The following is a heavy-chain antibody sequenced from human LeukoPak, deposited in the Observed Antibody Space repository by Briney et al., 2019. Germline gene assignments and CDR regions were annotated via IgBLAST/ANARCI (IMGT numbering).Heavy chain of an antibody. CDR2: IKEDGSEK. Sequence: GGSLRLSCAASGFTFSNYWASWVRQAPGKGLEWVANIKEDGSEKYYVDSVKGQFTISRDNAKKSLYLQMNSLRAEDTAVYYCARGEYYYDGGYWGQGTLVTVSS. D-gene: IGHD3-22*01. CDR1: GFTFSNYW. V-gene: IGHV3-7*03. J-gene: IGHJ4*02. CDR3: ARGEYYYDGGY.